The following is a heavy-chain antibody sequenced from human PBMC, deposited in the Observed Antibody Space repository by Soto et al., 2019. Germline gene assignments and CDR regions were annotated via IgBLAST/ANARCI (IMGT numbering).Heavy chain of an antibody. J-gene: IGHJ4*02. CDR1: GYTFTGYY. V-gene: IGHV1-2*04. CDR3: ARGYHSSSWYAFYSCDY. CDR2: INPNSGGT. D-gene: IGHD6-13*01. Sequence: QVQLVQSGAEVKKPGASVKVSCKASGYTFTGYYMHWVRQAPGQGLEWMGWINPNSGGTNYAQKFQGWVARTRDTPISTAYMELGRLRSDDTGVYYCARGYHSSSWYAFYSCDYWGQGTLVTVPS.